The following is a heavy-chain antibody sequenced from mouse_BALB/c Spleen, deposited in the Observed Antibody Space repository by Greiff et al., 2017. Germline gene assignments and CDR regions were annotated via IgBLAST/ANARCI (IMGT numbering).Heavy chain of an antibody. D-gene: IGHD2-2*01. V-gene: IGHV5-6-3*01. CDR3: AGLRGAMDY. CDR2: INSNGGST. Sequence: EVQGVESGGGLVQPGGSLKLSCAASGFTFSSYGMSWVRQTPDKRLELVATINSNGGSTYYPDSVKGRFTISRDNAKNTLYLQMSSLKSEDTAMYYCAGLRGAMDYWGQGTSVTVSS. CDR1: GFTFSSYG. J-gene: IGHJ4*01.